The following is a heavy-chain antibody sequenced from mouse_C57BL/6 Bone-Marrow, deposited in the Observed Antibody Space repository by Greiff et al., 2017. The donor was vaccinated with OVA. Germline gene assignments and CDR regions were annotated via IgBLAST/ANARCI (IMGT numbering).Heavy chain of an antibody. Sequence: QVQLQQPGAELVMPGASVKLSCKASGYTFTSYWMHWVKQRPGQGLEWIGEIDPSDSYTNSNQKFKGKSTLTVAKSSSTAYMQLSSLTAEDSAVYYGARVMITTRAYFDYWGQGTTLTVSA. CDR1: GYTFTSYW. V-gene: IGHV1-69*01. D-gene: IGHD2-4*01. J-gene: IGHJ2*01. CDR2: IDPSDSYT. CDR3: ARVMITTRAYFDY.